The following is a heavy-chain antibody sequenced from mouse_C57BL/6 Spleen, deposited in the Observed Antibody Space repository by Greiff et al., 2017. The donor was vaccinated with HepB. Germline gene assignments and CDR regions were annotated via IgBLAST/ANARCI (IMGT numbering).Heavy chain of an antibody. D-gene: IGHD2-3*01. CDR2: INPNNGGT. J-gene: IGHJ3*01. CDR3: ARSHDGYFSGFAY. CDR1: GYTFTDYY. V-gene: IGHV1-26*01. Sequence: EVQLQQSGPELVKPGASVKISCKASGYTFTDYYMNWVKQSHGKSLEWIGDINPNNGGTSYNQKFKGKATLTVDKSSSTAYMELRSLTSEDSAVYYCARSHDGYFSGFAYWGQGTLVTVSA.